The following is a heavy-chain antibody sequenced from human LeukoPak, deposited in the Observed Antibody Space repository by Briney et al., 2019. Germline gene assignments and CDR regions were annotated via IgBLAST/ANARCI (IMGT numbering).Heavy chain of an antibody. J-gene: IGHJ3*02. V-gene: IGHV3-23*01. CDR1: GFTFSSYG. D-gene: IGHD5-24*01. CDR3: AKDLPLGDGYNPDAFDI. CDR2: ISGSGGST. Sequence: PGGSLRLSCAASGFTFSSYGMSWVRQAPGKGLEWVSAISGSGGSTYYADSVKGRFTISRDNSKNTLYLQMNSLRAEDTAVYYCAKDLPLGDGYNPDAFDIWGQGTMVTVSS.